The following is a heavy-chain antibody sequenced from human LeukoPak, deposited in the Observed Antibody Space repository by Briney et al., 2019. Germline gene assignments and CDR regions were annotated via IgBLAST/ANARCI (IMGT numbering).Heavy chain of an antibody. Sequence: GGSLRLSCAPSGFSFSDYSLNWVRQAPGKGREWLSSISNSGRYIYYVDSVKGRFTVSRDNAKNSLSLQMNSLRAEDTAVYYCARVLSGSFRGMDVWGQGTTVTVSS. V-gene: IGHV3-21*06. CDR2: ISNSGRYI. D-gene: IGHD5-12*01. J-gene: IGHJ6*02. CDR3: ARVLSGSFRGMDV. CDR1: GFSFSDYS.